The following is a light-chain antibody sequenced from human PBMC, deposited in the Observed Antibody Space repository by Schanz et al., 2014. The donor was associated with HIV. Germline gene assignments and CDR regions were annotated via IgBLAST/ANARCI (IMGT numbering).Light chain of an antibody. CDR2: DVS. J-gene: IGLJ2*01. V-gene: IGLV2-14*03. CDR3: SSSFPVSTFVL. CDR1: SSEGGAYND. Sequence: QSALTQPASGEGYPGQSMKKERKGNSSEGGAYNDLPWNQQHPGKAPKLMIYDVSNRPSGVSDRFSGSKSGNTASLIISGLRAEDEADYYCSSSFPVSTFVLFGGGTKLTVL.